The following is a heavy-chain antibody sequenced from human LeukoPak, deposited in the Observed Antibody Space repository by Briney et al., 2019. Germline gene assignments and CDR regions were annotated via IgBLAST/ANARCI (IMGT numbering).Heavy chain of an antibody. Sequence: SETLSLTCTVSGGSISSSSYYWGWIRQPPGKGLEWIGSIYYSGSTYYNPSLKSRVTISVDTSKNQFSLKLSSVTAADTAVYYRARHATMITFGGVPLAGFDPWGQGTLVTVSS. CDR3: ARHATMITFGGVPLAGFDP. CDR2: IYYSGST. V-gene: IGHV4-39*01. CDR1: GGSISSSSYY. J-gene: IGHJ5*02. D-gene: IGHD3-16*01.